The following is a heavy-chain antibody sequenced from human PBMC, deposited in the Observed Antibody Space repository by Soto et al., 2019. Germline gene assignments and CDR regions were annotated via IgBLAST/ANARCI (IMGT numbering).Heavy chain of an antibody. D-gene: IGHD6-13*01. CDR3: ARDHSIASSGAWWLDP. CDR1: GYTFTNNY. V-gene: IGHV1-46*01. Sequence: ASVKVSGKASGYTFTNNYIHWVRRAPGQGLEWMGTINPSGGNTNYAQKFQGRVTMTRDTSTSTVYMELSSLTSEDTAVYYCARDHSIASSGAWWLDPWGQGTLVTVSS. CDR2: INPSGGNT. J-gene: IGHJ5*02.